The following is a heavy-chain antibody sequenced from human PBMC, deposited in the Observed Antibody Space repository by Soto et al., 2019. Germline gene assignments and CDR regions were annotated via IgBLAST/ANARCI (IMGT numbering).Heavy chain of an antibody. Sequence: ASVKVSCKASGGTFSSYAISWVRQAPGQGLEWMGGIIPIFGTGYAQMFQGRVTMTTDTSTSTANMELSSLTSDDTAVYYCAGGTGGGGAIFGMLIGSRNYYVDVWGKGTTVTVSS. D-gene: IGHD3-3*01. CDR2: IIPIFGT. J-gene: IGHJ6*03. CDR1: GGTFSSYA. CDR3: AGGTGGGGAIFGMLIGSRNYYVDV. V-gene: IGHV1-69*05.